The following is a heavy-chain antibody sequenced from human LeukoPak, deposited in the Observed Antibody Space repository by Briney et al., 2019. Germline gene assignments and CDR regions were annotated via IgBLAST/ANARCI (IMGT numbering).Heavy chain of an antibody. V-gene: IGHV4-34*01. Sequence: PSETLSLNCAVYGGSFSGYYWSWIRQPPGKGLEWIGEINHSGSTNYNPSLKSRVTISVDTSKNQFSLKLSSVTAADTAVYYCASRRDGYNFDYWGQGTLVTVSS. J-gene: IGHJ4*02. CDR1: GGSFSGYY. CDR2: INHSGST. D-gene: IGHD5-24*01. CDR3: ASRRDGYNFDY.